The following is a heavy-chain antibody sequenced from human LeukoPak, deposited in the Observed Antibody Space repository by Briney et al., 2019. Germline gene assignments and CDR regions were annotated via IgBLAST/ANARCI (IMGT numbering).Heavy chain of an antibody. CDR2: IIPILGIA. CDR3: ARSGVRGYCSGGSCYSDY. CDR1: GGTFSSYA. D-gene: IGHD2-15*01. J-gene: IGHJ4*02. Sequence: SVKVSCKASGGTFSSYAISWVRQAPGQGLEWMGRIIPILGIANYAQKFQGRATITADKSTSTAYMELSSLRSEDTAVYYCARSGVRGYCSGGSCYSDYWGQGTLVTVSS. V-gene: IGHV1-69*04.